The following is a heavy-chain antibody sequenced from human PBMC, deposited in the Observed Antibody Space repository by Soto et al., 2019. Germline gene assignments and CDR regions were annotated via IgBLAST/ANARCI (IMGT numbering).Heavy chain of an antibody. Sequence: QVQLVQSGAEVKKPGSSVKVSCKASGDTFSFNTISWVRQAPGQGLEWMGRIIPTLGVANYAQRLQGRATITADKSTSTAYMELSSLGSEDTAVYYCAKDVIRGLYYFDSWGQGTLVTVSS. CDR3: AKDVIRGLYYFDS. CDR1: GDTFSFNT. CDR2: IIPTLGVA. J-gene: IGHJ4*02. D-gene: IGHD3-10*01. V-gene: IGHV1-69*08.